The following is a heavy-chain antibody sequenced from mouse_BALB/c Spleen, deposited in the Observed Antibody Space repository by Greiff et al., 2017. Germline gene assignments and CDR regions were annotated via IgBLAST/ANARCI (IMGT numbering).Heavy chain of an antibody. CDR3: ARIGSSMITLFAY. J-gene: IGHJ3*01. D-gene: IGHD2-4*01. CDR2: IWSGGST. Sequence: QVQLQQSGPGLVQPSQSLSITCTVSGFSLTSYGVHWVRQSPGKGLEWLGVIWSGGSTDYNAAFISRLSISKDNSKSQVFFKMNSLQADDTAIYFCARIGSSMITLFAYWGQGTLVTVSA. V-gene: IGHV2-4-1*01. CDR1: GFSLTSYG.